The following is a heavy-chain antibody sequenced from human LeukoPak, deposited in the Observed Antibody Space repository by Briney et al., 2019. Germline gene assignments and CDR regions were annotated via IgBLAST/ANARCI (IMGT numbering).Heavy chain of an antibody. CDR3: ARAGGGKSAVNWFDP. V-gene: IGHV4-61*02. J-gene: IGHJ5*02. D-gene: IGHD6-19*01. CDR2: IYTSGST. CDR1: GGSISSGSYH. Sequence: SQTLSLTCTVSGGSISSGSYHWSWIRQPAGKGLEWIGRIYTSGSTNYNPSLKSRVTISVDTSKNQFSLKLSSVTAADTAVYYCARAGGGKSAVNWFDPWGQGTLVTVSS.